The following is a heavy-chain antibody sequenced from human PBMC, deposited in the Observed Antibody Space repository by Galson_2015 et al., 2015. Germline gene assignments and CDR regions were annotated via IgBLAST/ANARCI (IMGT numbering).Heavy chain of an antibody. D-gene: IGHD1-26*01. Sequence: QSGAEVKKPEESLKISCGYSFTNYWIGWVRQMPGKGLECMGIIYPGDSDTRYSPSFQGQVTISADKSISTAYLQWSSLKASDTAMYYCVRLANSGSVKSPFDYWGQGTLVTVSS. V-gene: IGHV5-51*01. CDR1: GYSFTNYW. CDR2: IYPGDSDT. J-gene: IGHJ4*02. CDR3: VRLANSGSVKSPFDY.